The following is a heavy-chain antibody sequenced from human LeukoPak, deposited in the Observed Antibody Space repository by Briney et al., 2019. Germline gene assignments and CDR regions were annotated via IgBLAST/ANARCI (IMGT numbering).Heavy chain of an antibody. Sequence: SQTLSLTCAISGASVSGNGVAWSWIRQSPSRGLEWLGRTYYRSKWYNDYAVSVKSRITISPDTSKNQFSLQLNSVTPEDTAVYYCSRGKDRAFDYWGQGTLVTVSS. V-gene: IGHV6-1*01. CDR3: SRGKDRAFDY. CDR2: TYYRSKWYN. CDR1: GASVSGNGVA. D-gene: IGHD4-23*01. J-gene: IGHJ4*02.